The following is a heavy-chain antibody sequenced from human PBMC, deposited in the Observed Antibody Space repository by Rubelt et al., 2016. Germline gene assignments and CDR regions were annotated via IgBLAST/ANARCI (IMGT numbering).Heavy chain of an antibody. V-gene: IGHV3-21*04. J-gene: IGHJ5*02. CDR3: AQYPTGRIVGELGYITS. CDR2: ISSSSAYI. Sequence: EVQLVESGGGLVKPGGSLRLSCAASGFTFSSYTMNWVRQAPGKGLEWVSSISSSSAYIYYADSLKGRFTISRDNANNSLSLQVNSLRAEDTAVYYCAQYPTGRIVGELGYITSWGQGTLVSVSS. D-gene: IGHD1-26*01. CDR1: GFTFSSYT.